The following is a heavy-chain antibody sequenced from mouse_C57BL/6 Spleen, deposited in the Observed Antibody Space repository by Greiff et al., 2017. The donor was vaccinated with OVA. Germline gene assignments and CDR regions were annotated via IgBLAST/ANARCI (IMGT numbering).Heavy chain of an antibody. CDR1: GYTFTSYW. CDR3: ARKAYGNYDY. V-gene: IGHV1-55*01. D-gene: IGHD2-10*02. J-gene: IGHJ2*01. CDR2: IYPGSGST. Sequence: QVQLQQPGAELVKPGASVKMSCKASGYTFTSYWITWVKQRPGQGLEWIGDIYPGSGSTNYNEKFKSKATLTVATSSSTAYMQLSSLTSEDSAVYYCARKAYGNYDYWGQGTTLTVSS.